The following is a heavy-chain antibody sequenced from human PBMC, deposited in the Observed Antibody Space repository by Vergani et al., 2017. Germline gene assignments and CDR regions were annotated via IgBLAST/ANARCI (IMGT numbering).Heavy chain of an antibody. D-gene: IGHD5-24*01. J-gene: IGHJ4*02. Sequence: QVQLVQSGAEVKTPGASVKVSCKASGYPFTSYDINWVRQATGQGLGWMGWMNPNSGNTGYAQKFQGRVTMTRNTSISTAYMELSSLRSEDTAVYYCARARWLYESYFDYWGQGTLVTVAS. CDR2: MNPNSGNT. V-gene: IGHV1-8*01. CDR1: GYPFTSYD. CDR3: ARARWLYESYFDY.